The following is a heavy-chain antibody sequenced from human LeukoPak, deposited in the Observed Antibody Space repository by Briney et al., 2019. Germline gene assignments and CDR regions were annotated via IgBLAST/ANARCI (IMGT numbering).Heavy chain of an antibody. CDR1: GFTFSSYA. Sequence: PGGSLRLSCAASGFTFSSYAMSWVRQAPGKGLEWVSAISGSGGSTYYAASVKGRFTISRDNSKNTLYLQMNSLTAEDTAVYYCAKGMYSSGWYNNWFDPWGQGTLVTVSS. CDR2: ISGSGGST. J-gene: IGHJ5*02. V-gene: IGHV3-23*01. CDR3: AKGMYSSGWYNNWFDP. D-gene: IGHD6-19*01.